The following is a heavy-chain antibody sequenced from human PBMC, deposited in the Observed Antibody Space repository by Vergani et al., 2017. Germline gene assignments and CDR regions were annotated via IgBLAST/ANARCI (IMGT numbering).Heavy chain of an antibody. CDR1: GYSISSGYY. V-gene: IGHV4-38-2*02. CDR2: IYHSGST. D-gene: IGHD2-2*02. Sequence: QVQLQESGPGLVKPSETLSLTCTVSGYSISSGYYWGWIRQPPGKGLEWIGSIYHSGSTYYNPSLKSRVTISVDTSKNQFSLKLSSVTAADTAVYYCASGYCSSTSCYRWFDYWGQGTLVTVSS. CDR3: ASGYCSSTSCYRWFDY. J-gene: IGHJ4*02.